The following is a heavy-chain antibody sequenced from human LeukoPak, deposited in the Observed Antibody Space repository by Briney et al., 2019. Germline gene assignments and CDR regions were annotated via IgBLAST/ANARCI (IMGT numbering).Heavy chain of an antibody. D-gene: IGHD3-22*01. V-gene: IGHV3-21*01. Sequence: PGGSLRRSCAASGFTFSSYSMNWVRQAQGKGLEWVSSISSSSSYIYYADSVKGRFTISRDNAKNSLYLQMNSLRAEDTAVYYCARDLGGYYDSSGYWNYWGQGTLVTVSS. CDR1: GFTFSSYS. J-gene: IGHJ4*02. CDR3: ARDLGGYYDSSGYWNY. CDR2: ISSSSSYI.